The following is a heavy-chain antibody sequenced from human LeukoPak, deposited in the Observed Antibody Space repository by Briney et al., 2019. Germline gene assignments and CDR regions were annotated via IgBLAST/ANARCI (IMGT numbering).Heavy chain of an antibody. CDR3: ARSPSQYQLPSGYYFDY. Sequence: PGGSLRLSCAVSGFTDSSNYMSWVRQAPGKGLEGVASISSSSSYIYYADSVKGRFTISRNNAKNSLYLQMNSLRAEDTAVYYCARSPSQYQLPSGYYFDYWGQGTLVTVSS. CDR2: ISSSSSYI. CDR1: GFTDSSNY. V-gene: IGHV3-21*01. J-gene: IGHJ4*02. D-gene: IGHD2-2*01.